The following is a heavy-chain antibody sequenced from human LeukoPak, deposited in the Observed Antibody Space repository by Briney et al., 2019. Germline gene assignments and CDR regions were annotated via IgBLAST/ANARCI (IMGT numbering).Heavy chain of an antibody. V-gene: IGHV4-39*07. CDR3: ARREDYYDSSGRVNYNWFDP. Sequence: SETLSLTCTVSGDSITSGSYYWGWIRQPPGKGLEWIGSIYYSGSTYYNPSLKSRVTISVDTSKNQFSLKLSSVTAADTAVYYCARREDYYDSSGRVNYNWFDPWGQGTLVTVSS. CDR1: GDSITSGSYY. J-gene: IGHJ5*02. D-gene: IGHD3-22*01. CDR2: IYYSGST.